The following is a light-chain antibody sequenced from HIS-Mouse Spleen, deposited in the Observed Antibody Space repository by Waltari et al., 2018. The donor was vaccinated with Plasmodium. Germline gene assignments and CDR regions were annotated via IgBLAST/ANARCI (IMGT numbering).Light chain of an antibody. J-gene: IGLJ3*02. V-gene: IGLV3-10*01. CDR1: ALPKKY. CDR3: YSTDSSGNHRV. Sequence: SYELTQPPSVSVSPGQTARITCSGDALPKKYANWYQKKSGQAPVLVIYEDSKRPAGIHERSAGSSAGRMATLTISGAQVEDEADYYCYSTDSSGNHRVFGGGTKLTVL. CDR2: EDS.